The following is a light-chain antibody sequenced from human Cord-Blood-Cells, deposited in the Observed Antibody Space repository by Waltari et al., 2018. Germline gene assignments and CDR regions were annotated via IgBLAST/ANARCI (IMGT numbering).Light chain of an antibody. CDR2: AAS. CDR3: QQSYSTPFT. J-gene: IGKJ3*01. V-gene: IGKV1-39*01. CDR1: QSISSY. Sequence: DIQMTQSPSSLYAYVGDRVSIPCGASQSISSYLNWDQQKPGKAPKLLSYAASSLQSGGPSRFSGSGSGTDFTLTISSLQPEDFATYYCQQSYSTPFTFGPGTKVDIK.